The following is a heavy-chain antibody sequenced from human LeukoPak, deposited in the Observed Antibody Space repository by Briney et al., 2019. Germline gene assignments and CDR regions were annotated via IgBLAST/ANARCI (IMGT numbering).Heavy chain of an antibody. Sequence: PGGSLRLSCAASGFTFSSYAMSWVRQAPGKGLEWVSAISGNGGSTYYADSVKGRFTISRDNSKNTLYLQMNSLRAEDTAVYYCAKIRVQQLGYFDYWGQGTLVTVSS. CDR2: ISGNGGST. CDR1: GFTFSSYA. CDR3: AKIRVQQLGYFDY. V-gene: IGHV3-23*01. J-gene: IGHJ4*02. D-gene: IGHD6-13*01.